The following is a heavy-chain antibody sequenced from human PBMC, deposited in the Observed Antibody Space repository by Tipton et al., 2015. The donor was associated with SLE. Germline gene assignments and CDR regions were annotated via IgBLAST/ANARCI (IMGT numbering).Heavy chain of an antibody. Sequence: SLRLSCAASGFTFSSYAMSWVRQAPGKGLEWVSAISGSGGSTYYADSVKGRLTISRDNSKNTLYLQMNSLRAEDTAVYYCAKSHHYYDSEGRYFQHWGQGTLVTASS. CDR3: AKSHHYYDSEGRYFQH. D-gene: IGHD3-22*01. CDR1: GFTFSSYA. CDR2: ISGSGGST. J-gene: IGHJ1*01. V-gene: IGHV3-23*01.